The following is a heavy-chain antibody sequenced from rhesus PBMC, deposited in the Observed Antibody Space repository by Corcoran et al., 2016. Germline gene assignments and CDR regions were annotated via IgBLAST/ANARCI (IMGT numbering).Heavy chain of an antibody. V-gene: IGHV4-76*01. D-gene: IGHD4-29*01. CDR3: AKPYGSNYWYFDI. CDR1: GGSIRGGYA. CDR2: IYSSLGNT. J-gene: IGHJ2*01. Sequence: QVQLQESGPGLLRPSETLSLTCAVSGGSIRGGYAWGRVRQPPGKGLEWSENIYSSLGNTYYTPSLRNRATISTDTSKNPFSLKLSSVTAADTAVYYCAKPYGSNYWYFDIWGPGTPITISS.